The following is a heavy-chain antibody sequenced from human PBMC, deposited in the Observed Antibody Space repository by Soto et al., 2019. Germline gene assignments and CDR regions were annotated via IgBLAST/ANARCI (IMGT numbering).Heavy chain of an antibody. J-gene: IGHJ4*02. CDR2: INHSGST. CDR1: GGSFSGYY. D-gene: IGHD4-17*01. CDR3: ARGATTVTTDY. V-gene: IGHV4-34*01. Sequence: SETLSLTCAVYGGSFSGYYWSWIRQPPGKGLEWIGEINHSGSTNYNPSLKSRVTISVDTSKNQFSLKLSSVTAADTAVYYCARGATTVTTDYWGQGTLVTVSS.